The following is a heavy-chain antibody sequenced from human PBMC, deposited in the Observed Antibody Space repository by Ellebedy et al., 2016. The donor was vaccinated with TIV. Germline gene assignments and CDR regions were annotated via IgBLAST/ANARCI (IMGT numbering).Heavy chain of an antibody. D-gene: IGHD1-26*01. CDR2: INHSGST. CDR3: ARGQGGSYSIPFDV. CDR1: GASFSQYY. Sequence: SETLSLXCAVYGASFSQYYWSWIRLPPGKGLEWIGEINHSGSTYYNPSLKSRVSMSVDRSKNQFSLKLNSLSAADTAVYFCARGQGGSYSIPFDVWGQGALVTVSS. V-gene: IGHV4-34*01. J-gene: IGHJ4*02.